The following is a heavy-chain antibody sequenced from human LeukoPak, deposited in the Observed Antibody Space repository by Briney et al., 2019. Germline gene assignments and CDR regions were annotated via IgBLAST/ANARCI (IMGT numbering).Heavy chain of an antibody. CDR3: ARASDCGGDYYSFSDGTLAYYYGMDV. Sequence: SETLSLTCTASGGSISSYYWSWIRQPPGKGLEWIWYIYYSGSTNYNPSLKSRLTILLHTSKNQSSLKLSSVPAADTAVYYCARASDCGGDYYSFSDGTLAYYYGMDVWGQGTTVTVSS. V-gene: IGHV4-59*01. CDR1: GGSISSYY. CDR2: IYYSGST. D-gene: IGHD2-21*02. J-gene: IGHJ6*02.